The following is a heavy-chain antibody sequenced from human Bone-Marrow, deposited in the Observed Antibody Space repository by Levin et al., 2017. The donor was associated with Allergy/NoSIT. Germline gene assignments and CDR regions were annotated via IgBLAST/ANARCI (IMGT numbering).Heavy chain of an antibody. J-gene: IGHJ6*03. D-gene: IGHD6-13*01. V-gene: IGHV4-59*01. CDR3: ARDPGSSWGYSYYMDV. Sequence: ASETLSLSCSVSGGSISGNHWSWIRQPPGKRLEWIGYIFHTGSATYNPSLKSRVVISVDTSKNQFSLKLNSVIAADTAVYYCARDPGSSWGYSYYMDVWGQGTTVTVSS. CDR2: IFHTGSA. CDR1: GGSISGNH.